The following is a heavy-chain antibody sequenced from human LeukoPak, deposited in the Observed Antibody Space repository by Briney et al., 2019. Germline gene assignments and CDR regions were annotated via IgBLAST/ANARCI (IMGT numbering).Heavy chain of an antibody. V-gene: IGHV3-48*01. Sequence: PGGSLRLSCAASGFTFSSYSMNWVRQAPGKGLEWVSYISSSSSTIYYADSVKGRFTISRDNSKNTLYLQMNSLRAEDTAVYYCARDSLLLNDYGDYGLFDYWGQGTLVTVSP. J-gene: IGHJ4*02. CDR2: ISSSSSTI. CDR1: GFTFSSYS. D-gene: IGHD4-17*01. CDR3: ARDSLLLNDYGDYGLFDY.